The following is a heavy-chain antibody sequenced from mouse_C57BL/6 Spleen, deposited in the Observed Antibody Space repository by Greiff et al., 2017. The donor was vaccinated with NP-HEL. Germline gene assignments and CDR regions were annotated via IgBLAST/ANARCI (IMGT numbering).Heavy chain of an antibody. Sequence: VQLQQSGAELVRPGASVKLSCTASGFNIKDDYMHWVKQRPEQGLEWIGWIDPENGDTEYASKFQGKATITADTSSNTAYLQLSSLTSEDTAVYYCTHYDYDFYAMDYWGQGTSVTVSS. CDR3: THYDYDFYAMDY. V-gene: IGHV14-4*01. CDR1: GFNIKDDY. CDR2: IDPENGDT. D-gene: IGHD2-4*01. J-gene: IGHJ4*01.